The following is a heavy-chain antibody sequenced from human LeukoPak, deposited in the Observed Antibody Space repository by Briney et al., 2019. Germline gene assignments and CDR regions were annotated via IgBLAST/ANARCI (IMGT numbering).Heavy chain of an antibody. J-gene: IGHJ4*02. CDR2: IDSGGRT. Sequence: GGSLRLSCAASGFTLSTYSMSWVRQAPGKGLEWVSNIDSGGRTYFADSVKGRFTISRDDSKNTLYLQMSSLRGEDTAVYYCAKDSMTPRYGDYEEWGQGTLVTVSS. V-gene: IGHV3-23*01. D-gene: IGHD4-17*01. CDR1: GFTLSTYS. CDR3: AKDSMTPRYGDYEE.